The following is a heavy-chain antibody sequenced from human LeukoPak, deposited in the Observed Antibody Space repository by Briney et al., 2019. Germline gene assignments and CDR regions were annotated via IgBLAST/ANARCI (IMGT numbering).Heavy chain of an antibody. J-gene: IGHJ4*02. V-gene: IGHV3-30*18. CDR1: GFTFSSYG. D-gene: IGHD6-13*01. Sequence: GRSLRLSCAASGFTFSSYGMHWVRQAPGKGLEWVAVISYDGSNKYYADSVEGRFTISRDNSKNTVFLQMNSLRTEDTAVYYCAKPPKDDNASWYYYFDSWGQGTLVTVSS. CDR3: AKPPKDDNASWYYYFDS. CDR2: ISYDGSNK.